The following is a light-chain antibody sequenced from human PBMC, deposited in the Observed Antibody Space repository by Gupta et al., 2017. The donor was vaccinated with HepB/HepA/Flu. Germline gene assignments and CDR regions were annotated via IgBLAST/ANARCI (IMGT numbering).Light chain of an antibody. CDR3: QQYDSTPPWT. CDR2: WAS. Sequence: DIVMTQSPDSLAVSLGERATINCKSSQSVLYSPNNKNYLAWYQQKPGQPPKLLIYWASTRAAGVPDRFSGSGSGTDFTLTISSLQAEDVAVYYCQQYDSTPPWTFGQGTKVEIK. J-gene: IGKJ1*01. V-gene: IGKV4-1*01. CDR1: QSVLYSPNNKNY.